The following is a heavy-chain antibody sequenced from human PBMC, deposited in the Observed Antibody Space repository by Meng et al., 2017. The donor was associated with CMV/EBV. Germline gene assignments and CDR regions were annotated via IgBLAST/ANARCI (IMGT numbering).Heavy chain of an antibody. V-gene: IGHV3-21*01. J-gene: IGHJ3*02. CDR3: ARGRAIFGVVTWAFGI. CDR1: GFTFSSYS. Sequence: GGSLRLSCAASGFTFSSYSMNWVRQAPGKGLEWVSSISSSSSYRYYADSVKGRFTISRDNAKNSLYLQMNSLRAEDTAVYYCARGRAIFGVVTWAFGIWGQGTMVTVSS. CDR2: ISSSSSYR. D-gene: IGHD3-3*01.